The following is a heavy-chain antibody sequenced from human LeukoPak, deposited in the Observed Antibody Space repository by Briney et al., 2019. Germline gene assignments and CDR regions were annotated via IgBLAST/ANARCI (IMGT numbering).Heavy chain of an antibody. J-gene: IGHJ5*02. CDR3: AGSDFGSGPIRRVSWFDP. Sequence: SETLSLTCAVYGGSFSDYYCRWIRQPQGKGLEWIGEINHSGSNNYNTSLKSRVTISVEPPKNQSSRNLKSVTPETTPGNSFAGSDFGSGPIRRVSWFDPGGRGTLVSVST. CDR2: INHSGSN. CDR1: GGSFSDYY. V-gene: IGHV4-34*01. D-gene: IGHD3-3*01.